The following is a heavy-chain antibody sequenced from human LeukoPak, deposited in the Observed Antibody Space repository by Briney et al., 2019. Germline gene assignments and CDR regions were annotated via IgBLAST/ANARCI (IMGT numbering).Heavy chain of an antibody. D-gene: IGHD6-19*01. CDR1: GGTFTIYA. Sequence: SVKVSCMASGGTFTIYAISWVRQAPGQGLEWMGGIIPIFGTANYAQKFQGRVTITADESTSTAYMELSSLRSEDTAVYYCARVEHSSGWWNWGQGTLVSVSS. CDR2: IIPIFGTA. V-gene: IGHV1-69*01. CDR3: ARVEHSSGWWN. J-gene: IGHJ4*02.